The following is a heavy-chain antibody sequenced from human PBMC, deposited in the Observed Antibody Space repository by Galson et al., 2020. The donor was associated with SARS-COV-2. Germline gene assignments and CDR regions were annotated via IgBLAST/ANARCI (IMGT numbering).Heavy chain of an antibody. V-gene: IGHV1-8*01. Sequence: ASVKVSCKASGYTFTDYDIHWVRQAAGQGLEWMGWMNPNSGNTVYAQKFQGRITMTRDPSTSTDYMELSSLRSEDTAVYDCARIMVRGIIVPWGQGTLVIVSS. CDR1: GYTFTDYD. CDR3: ARIMVRGIIVP. J-gene: IGHJ5*02. CDR2: MNPNSGNT. D-gene: IGHD3-10*01.